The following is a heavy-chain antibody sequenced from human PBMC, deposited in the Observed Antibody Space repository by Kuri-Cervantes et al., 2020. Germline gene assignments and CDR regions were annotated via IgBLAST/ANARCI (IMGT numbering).Heavy chain of an antibody. J-gene: IGHJ4*02. Sequence: SLKISCAASGFTFDDYAMHWVRQAPGKGLEWVSGISWNSGSIGYVDSVKGRFTISRDNAKNSLYLQMNSLRAEDTAVYYCARWGDTAMVREYYFDYWGQGTLVTVSS. V-gene: IGHV3-9*01. CDR2: ISWNSGSI. CDR1: GFTFDDYA. D-gene: IGHD5-18*01. CDR3: ARWGDTAMVREYYFDY.